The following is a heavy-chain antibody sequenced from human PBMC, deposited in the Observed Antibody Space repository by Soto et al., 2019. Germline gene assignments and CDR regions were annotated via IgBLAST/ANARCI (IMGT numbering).Heavy chain of an antibody. J-gene: IGHJ6*02. CDR1: GGSVSSESHY. CDR2: IYYTGST. Sequence: PSETLSLTCTVSGGSVSSESHYWSWIRQTPGKGLEWIGYIYYTGSTNYNPSLKGRVTMPVDTSRDQVSLRLRSVTRADTAVYYCAXDQYDFRSGSYYYAMEVWGQGTKVTVSS. CDR3: AXDQYDFRSGSYYYAMEV. V-gene: IGHV4-61*01. D-gene: IGHD3-3*01.